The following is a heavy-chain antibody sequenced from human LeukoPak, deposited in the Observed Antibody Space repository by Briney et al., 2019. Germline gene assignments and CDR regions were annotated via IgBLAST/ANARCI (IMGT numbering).Heavy chain of an antibody. Sequence: SETLSLTCTVSGGSISSYYWSWIRQPPGKGLQWIGYIYYSGSTNYNPSLKSRVTISVDTSKNQFSLKLSSVTAADTAVYYCARDHCSGGSCYWSWFDPWGQGTLATVSS. CDR3: ARDHCSGGSCYWSWFDP. CDR1: GGSISSYY. CDR2: IYYSGST. D-gene: IGHD2-15*01. V-gene: IGHV4-59*01. J-gene: IGHJ5*02.